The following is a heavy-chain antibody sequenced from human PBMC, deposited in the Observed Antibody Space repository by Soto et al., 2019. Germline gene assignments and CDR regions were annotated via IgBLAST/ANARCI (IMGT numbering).Heavy chain of an antibody. CDR3: ATWHERQHAYDV. CDR2: LYDVDGS. CDR1: GLTISGKKY. J-gene: IGHJ3*01. V-gene: IGHV3-53*01. Sequence: DVQLVESGGGLIQPGESLRLSCAAFGLTISGKKYVAWVRQAPGKGLEWVSALYDVDGSFYADSVKGRFTTSSDSSKTTVYLQMNDLRPEATAVYYCATWHERQHAYDVWGQGTTVTVSS. D-gene: IGHD1-1*01.